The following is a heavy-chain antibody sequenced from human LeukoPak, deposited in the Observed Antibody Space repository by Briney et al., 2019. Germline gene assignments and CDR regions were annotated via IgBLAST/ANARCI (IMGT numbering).Heavy chain of an antibody. CDR3: ARRAGLRAFFFDY. D-gene: IGHD6-19*01. CDR2: INHSGST. V-gene: IGHV4-34*01. CDR1: GFTFSSYA. Sequence: GSLRLSCAASGFTFSSYAMSWVRQAPGKGLEWIGEINHSGSTNYNPSLKSRVTISVDTSKNQFSLKLSSVTAADTAVYYCARRAGLRAFFFDYWGQGTLVTVSS. J-gene: IGHJ4*02.